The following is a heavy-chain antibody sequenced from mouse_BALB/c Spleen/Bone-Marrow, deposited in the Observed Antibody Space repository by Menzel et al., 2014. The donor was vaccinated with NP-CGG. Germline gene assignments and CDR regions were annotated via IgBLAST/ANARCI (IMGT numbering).Heavy chain of an antibody. J-gene: IGHJ2*01. D-gene: IGHD4-1*01. Sequence: DVHLVESGGGLVQPGGSRKLSCAASGFTFSGFGMHWVRQAPEKGLEWIAYISSDSGAIFYADTVKGRFTISRDNPKNTLFLQMTSLRSEDTAIYFCTRGGNWEDFDYWGQGTTLTVSS. V-gene: IGHV5-17*02. CDR1: GFTFSGFG. CDR3: TRGGNWEDFDY. CDR2: ISSDSGAI.